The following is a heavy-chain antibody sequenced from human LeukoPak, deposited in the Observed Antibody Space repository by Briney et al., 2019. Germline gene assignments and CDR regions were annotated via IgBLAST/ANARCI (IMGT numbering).Heavy chain of an antibody. Sequence: SVTVSCKASGGTFSSYAISWVRQAPGQGLEWMGRIIPILGIANYAQKFQGRVTITADKSTSTAYMELSSLRSEDTAVYYCAREPIAVAGKYFDYWGQGTLVTVSS. J-gene: IGHJ4*02. CDR2: IIPILGIA. CDR1: GGTFSSYA. V-gene: IGHV1-69*04. CDR3: AREPIAVAGKYFDY. D-gene: IGHD6-19*01.